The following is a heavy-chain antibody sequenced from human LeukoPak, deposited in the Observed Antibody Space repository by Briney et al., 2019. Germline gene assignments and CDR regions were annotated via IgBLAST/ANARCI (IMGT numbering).Heavy chain of an antibody. J-gene: IGHJ4*02. CDR2: IRSKAKGGTT. D-gene: IGHD2-15*01. V-gene: IGHV3-49*04. Sequence: GGSLRLSCTASGFSFDDSYISWVRQAPGKGLEWVAAIRSKAKGGTTEYAASGKGRFTISRDDANSIAYLQMNNLKTEDTAMYYCTGSAGLCGWHSCFFHWGQGTPVTVSS. CDR3: TGSAGLCGWHSCFFH. CDR1: GFSFDDSY.